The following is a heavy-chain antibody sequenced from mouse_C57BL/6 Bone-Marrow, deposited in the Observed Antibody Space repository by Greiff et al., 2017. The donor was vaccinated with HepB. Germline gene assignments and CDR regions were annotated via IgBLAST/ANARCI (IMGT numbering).Heavy chain of an antibody. CDR1: GFSLTSYG. V-gene: IGHV2-6*01. D-gene: IGHD4-1*01. J-gene: IGHJ4*01. CDR2: IWGVGST. CDR3: ASGWDGYAMDY. Sequence: VQRVESGPGLVAPSQSLSITCTVSGFSLTSYGVDWVRQSPGKGLEWLGVIWGVGSTNYNSALKSRLSISKDNSKSQVFLKMNSLQTDDTAMYYCASGWDGYAMDYWGQGTSVTVSS.